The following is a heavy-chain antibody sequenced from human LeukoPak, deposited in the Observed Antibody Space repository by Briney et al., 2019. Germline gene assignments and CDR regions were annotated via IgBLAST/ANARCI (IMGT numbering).Heavy chain of an antibody. CDR3: ARDYYGYT. D-gene: IGHD3-10*01. Sequence: SGTLSLTCAVSGDSIISSNWWSWVRPSPGKGLEWIGQIHHSGNTNYNPSLESRVTISVDTSKNQFSLKLSSVTAADTAVYYCARDYYGYTWGQGTLVTVSS. J-gene: IGHJ4*02. CDR1: GDSIISSNW. CDR2: IHHSGNT. V-gene: IGHV4-4*02.